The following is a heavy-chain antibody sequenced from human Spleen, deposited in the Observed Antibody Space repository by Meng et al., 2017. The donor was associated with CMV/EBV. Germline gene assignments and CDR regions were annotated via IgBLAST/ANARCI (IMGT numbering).Heavy chain of an antibody. J-gene: IGHJ6*02. CDR1: GGTFSSYA. V-gene: IGHV1-69*10. CDR2: IIPILGIA. D-gene: IGHD2-2*01. CDR3: ARWGVIPAASYGLDV. Sequence: SVKVSCKASGGTFSSYAISWVRQAPGQGLEWMGGIIPILGIANYAQKFQGRVTITADKSTSTAYMELSSLRSEDTAMYYCARWGVIPAASYGLDVWGQGTTVTVS.